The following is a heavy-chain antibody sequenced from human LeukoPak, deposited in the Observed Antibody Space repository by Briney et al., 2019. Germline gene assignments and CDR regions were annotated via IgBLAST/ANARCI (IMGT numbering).Heavy chain of an antibody. CDR2: IYYTGST. D-gene: IGHD2-2*01. J-gene: IGHJ4*02. V-gene: IGHV4-59*08. CDR3: ARHSRVYSSTSGTFEY. CDR1: GASISDYY. Sequence: SETLSLTCTVSGASISDYYWSWIRQPPGKGLEWFGYIYYTGSTKYNPSLESRVTISIDTTKNHLYLKLSSVTAADTAIYYCARHSRVYSSTSGTFEYWGQGTLVTVSS.